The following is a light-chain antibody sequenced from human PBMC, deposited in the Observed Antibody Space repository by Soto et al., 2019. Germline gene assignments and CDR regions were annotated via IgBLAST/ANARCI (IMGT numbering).Light chain of an antibody. CDR2: EVT. V-gene: IGLV2-14*02. CDR1: SNDIGIDKL. CDR3: SSYTNINTRACV. J-gene: IGLJ1*01. Sequence: QSALTQPASVSGSPGQSITISCTGTSNDIGIDKLVSWYQQHPGRAPKLIIYEVTDRPSGVSNRFSGSKSGNTASLTISGLQAEDEAEYYCSSYTNINTRACVFGTGTKLTVL.